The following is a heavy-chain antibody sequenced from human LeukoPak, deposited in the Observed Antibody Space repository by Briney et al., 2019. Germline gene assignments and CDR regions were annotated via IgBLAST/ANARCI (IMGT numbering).Heavy chain of an antibody. CDR3: ASHKTDGYCSSTSCYDWYFDL. D-gene: IGHD2-2*01. CDR2: IYYSGST. CDR1: GGSISSYY. Sequence: SETLSLTCTVSGGSISSYYWGWIRQPPGKGLEWIGSIYYSGSTYYNPSLKSRVTISVDTSKNQFSLKLSSVTAADTAVYYCASHKTDGYCSSTSCYDWYFDLWGRGTLVTVSS. V-gene: IGHV4-39*07. J-gene: IGHJ2*01.